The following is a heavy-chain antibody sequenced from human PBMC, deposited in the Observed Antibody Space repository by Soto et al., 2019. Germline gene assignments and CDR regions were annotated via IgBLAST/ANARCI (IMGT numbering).Heavy chain of an antibody. Sequence: QVQLVESGGGVVQPGRSLKLSCAASGLTFSRYGIHWVRQAPGKGLEWVGVISYDGSKRNYADSVKGRFSFSRDNSKSXAHLQMNSLRPEDTAVXYCXIIAEAPNFDFWGQGPRVNVSS. CDR2: ISYDGSKR. J-gene: IGHJ4*02. CDR3: XIIAEAPNFDF. V-gene: IGHV3-30*03. CDR1: GLTFSRYG. D-gene: IGHD6-13*01.